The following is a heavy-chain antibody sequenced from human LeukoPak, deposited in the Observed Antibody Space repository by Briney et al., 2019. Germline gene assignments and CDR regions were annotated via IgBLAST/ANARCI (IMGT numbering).Heavy chain of an antibody. CDR3: ASRYYGSGSSYKNYYYYMDV. D-gene: IGHD3-10*01. Sequence: ASVKVSCKASGYTFTGYYMHWVRQAPGQGLEWMGWINPNSGGTNYAQKFEGRVTMTRDTSISTAYMELSRLRSDDTAVYYCASRYYGSGSSYKNYYYYMDVWGKGTTVTISS. V-gene: IGHV1-2*02. CDR1: GYTFTGYY. J-gene: IGHJ6*03. CDR2: INPNSGGT.